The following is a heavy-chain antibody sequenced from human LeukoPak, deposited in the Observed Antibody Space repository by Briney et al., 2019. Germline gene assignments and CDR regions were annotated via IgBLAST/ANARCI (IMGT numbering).Heavy chain of an antibody. CDR3: AKSMERRFQDYYYGMDV. V-gene: IGHV3-23*01. CDR2: ISGSGDYP. J-gene: IGHJ6*02. CDR1: GLTFRTYV. Sequence: GGSLRLSCVASGLTFRTYVMNWVRQAPGKGLEWVSGISGSGDYPYHADSVKGRFTISRDNSENTVHLQMNGLRAEDTAVYFCAKSMERRFQDYYYGMDVWGQGTTVTVSS. D-gene: IGHD1-1*01.